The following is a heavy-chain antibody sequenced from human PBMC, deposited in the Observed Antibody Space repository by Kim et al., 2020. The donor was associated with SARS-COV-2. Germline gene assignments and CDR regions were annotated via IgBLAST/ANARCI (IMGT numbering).Heavy chain of an antibody. D-gene: IGHD6-19*01. V-gene: IGHV3-9*01. J-gene: IGHJ4*01. CDR1: GFTFDDYA. Sequence: GGSLRLSCAASGFTFDDYAMHWVRQAPGKGLEWVSGISWNSGSIGYADSVKGRFTISRDNAKNSLYLQMNSLRAEDTALYYCAKDLSGIAVAGTLGDYWG. CDR3: AKDLSGIAVAGTLGDY. CDR2: ISWNSGSI.